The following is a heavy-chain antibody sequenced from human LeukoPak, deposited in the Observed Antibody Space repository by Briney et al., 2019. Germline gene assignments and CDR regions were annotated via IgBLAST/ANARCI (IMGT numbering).Heavy chain of an antibody. CDR1: GGTFSSYA. CDR2: NNPNSGGT. D-gene: IGHD1-7*01. V-gene: IGHV1-2*06. CDR3: ASLGSSILTGTHDY. J-gene: IGHJ4*02. Sequence: ASVKVSCKASGGTFSSYAISWVRQAPGQGLEWMGRNNPNSGGTNYAQKFQGRVTMTRDTSISTAYMELSRLRSDDTAVYYCASLGSSILTGTHDYWGQGTLVTVSS.